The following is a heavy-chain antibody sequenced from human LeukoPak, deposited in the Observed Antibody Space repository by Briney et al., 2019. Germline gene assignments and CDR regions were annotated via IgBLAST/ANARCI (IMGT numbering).Heavy chain of an antibody. CDR2: ISYDGSNK. V-gene: IGHV3-30-3*01. D-gene: IGHD1-1*01. CDR3: ARGDHRSVAGTTGDAFDI. J-gene: IGHJ3*02. CDR1: GFTFSSYA. Sequence: PGGSLRLSCAASGFTFSSYAMHWVRQAPGKGLEWVAVISYDGSNKYYADSVKGRFTISRDSSKNTLYLQMNSLRAEDTAVYYCARGDHRSVAGTTGDAFDIWGQGTMVTVSS.